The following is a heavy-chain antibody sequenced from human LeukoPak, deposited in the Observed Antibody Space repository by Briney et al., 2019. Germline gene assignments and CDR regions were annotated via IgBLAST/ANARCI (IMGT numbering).Heavy chain of an antibody. D-gene: IGHD6-13*01. CDR2: INHSGST. Sequence: SETLSLTCAVYGGSFSGYYWSWIRQPPGKGLEWIGEINHSGSTNYNPSLESRVTISVDTSKNQFSLKLSSVTAADTAVYYCARGFGDSSSWSCFDYWGQGTLVTVSS. CDR1: GGSFSGYY. V-gene: IGHV4-34*01. J-gene: IGHJ4*02. CDR3: ARGFGDSSSWSCFDY.